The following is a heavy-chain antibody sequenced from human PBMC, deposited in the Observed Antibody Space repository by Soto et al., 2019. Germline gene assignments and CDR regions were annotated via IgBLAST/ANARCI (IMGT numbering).Heavy chain of an antibody. CDR3: ANDQLYIRGVIHNWFDP. D-gene: IGHD3-10*02. Sequence: PGGSLRLSCAASGLTFSSYAMSWVRQAPGKGLELVSAISGSGGSTYYADSVKGRFTISRDNSKNTLYLQMNSLRAEDTAVYYCANDQLYIRGVIHNWFDPWGQGTLVTVSS. V-gene: IGHV3-23*01. J-gene: IGHJ5*02. CDR1: GLTFSSYA. CDR2: ISGSGGST.